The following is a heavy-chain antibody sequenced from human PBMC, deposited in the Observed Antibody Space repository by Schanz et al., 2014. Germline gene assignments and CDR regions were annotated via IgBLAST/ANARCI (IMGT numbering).Heavy chain of an antibody. D-gene: IGHD5-12*01. J-gene: IGHJ3*02. CDR1: GFTFSDYH. CDR3: ARGGRGGYPGRVFDI. Sequence: VQLVESGGGLVQPGGSLRLSCAASGFTFSDYHMDWVRQAPDKGLVWVAVTSSDGSLKYYADSVKGRFTISRDNSRDTVYLQRNSRRGEDTAVYYCARGGRGGYPGRVFDIGGQGTMVTASS. V-gene: IGHV3-30*03. CDR2: TSSDGSLK.